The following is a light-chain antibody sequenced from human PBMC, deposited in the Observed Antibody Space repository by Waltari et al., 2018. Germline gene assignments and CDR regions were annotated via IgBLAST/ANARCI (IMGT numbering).Light chain of an antibody. CDR2: YDS. Sequence: SYVLTQAPSVSVAAGETARITCGGNNIADKKVHWYQQKPGQAPVLVIFYDSDRPSGIPERFSGSNSGNTATLTISRAEAGDEADYYCQVWDTSIDLSVFGTGTKVTVL. J-gene: IGLJ1*01. V-gene: IGLV3-21*04. CDR3: QVWDTSIDLSV. CDR1: NIADKK.